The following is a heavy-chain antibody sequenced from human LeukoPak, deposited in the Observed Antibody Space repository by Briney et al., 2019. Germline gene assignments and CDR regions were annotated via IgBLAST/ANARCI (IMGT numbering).Heavy chain of an antibody. V-gene: IGHV3-23*01. CDR3: ARDPNGNYVGAFDFQR. CDR1: GFTFSNYG. Sequence: PGGSLRLSCAASGFTFSNYGLTWVRQAPGRCLEWVSSISGAGPYYAASVKESFSISRDNYKNTLYLQMNSLRADDTAVYYCARDPNGNYVGAFDFQRWGQGTLVTVSS. CDR2: ISGAGP. J-gene: IGHJ1*01. D-gene: IGHD4-17*01.